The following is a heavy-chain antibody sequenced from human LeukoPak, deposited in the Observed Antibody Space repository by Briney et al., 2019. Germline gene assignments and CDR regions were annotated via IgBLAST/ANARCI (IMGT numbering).Heavy chain of an antibody. Sequence: SETLSLTCAVSGGPFSGYFWSWIRQSSGKGLEWIGEIHNSGTTNYNPSLNSRVTISEDTSKNQFYLNLSSVTAADTAVYYCARRYYYNLGSFPFDFWGQGTLVTVPS. CDR1: GGPFSGYF. D-gene: IGHD3-10*01. V-gene: IGHV4-34*01. CDR2: IHNSGTT. J-gene: IGHJ4*02. CDR3: ARRYYYNLGSFPFDF.